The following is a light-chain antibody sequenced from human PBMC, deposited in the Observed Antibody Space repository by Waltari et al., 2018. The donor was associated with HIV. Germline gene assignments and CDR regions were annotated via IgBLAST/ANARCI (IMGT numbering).Light chain of an antibody. V-gene: IGKV1-39*01. CDR2: KAS. Sequence: IQMSQSPSSLSAFVGDSVTITCRASHSISTSLNWYQQRPGKAPNLLIYKASNLQSGIPSRFSGSGSGTDFTLTISSLQPEDFGTYYCQQSSFTPPTFGQGTKVEVK. CDR1: HSISTS. J-gene: IGKJ1*01. CDR3: QQSSFTPPT.